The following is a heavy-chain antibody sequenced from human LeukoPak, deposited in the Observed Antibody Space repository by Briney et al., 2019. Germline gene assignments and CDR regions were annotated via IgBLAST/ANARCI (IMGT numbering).Heavy chain of an antibody. Sequence: SETLSLTCTVSGGSISSYYWSWIRQPPGKGLEWIGYIYYSGSTNYNPSLKSRFTISVDTSKNQFSLKLSSVTAADTAVYYCARAPGSSRAFDYWGQGTLVTVSS. D-gene: IGHD6-6*01. J-gene: IGHJ4*02. V-gene: IGHV4-59*12. CDR3: ARAPGSSRAFDY. CDR2: IYYSGST. CDR1: GGSISSYY.